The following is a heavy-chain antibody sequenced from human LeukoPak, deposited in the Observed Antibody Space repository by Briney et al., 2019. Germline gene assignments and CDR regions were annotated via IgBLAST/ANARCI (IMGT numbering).Heavy chain of an antibody. V-gene: IGHV1-2*04. CDR3: ATARDRATASSPFDY. CDR2: IDPNSGGT. Sequence: ASVKVSCKASGDTFTSYGISWVRQAPGQGLEWMGWIDPNSGGTNYAQKFQGWVTMTRDTSISTAYMELSRLRSDDTAVYYCATARDRATASSPFDYWGQGTLVTVSS. J-gene: IGHJ4*02. D-gene: IGHD2-21*02. CDR1: GDTFTSYG.